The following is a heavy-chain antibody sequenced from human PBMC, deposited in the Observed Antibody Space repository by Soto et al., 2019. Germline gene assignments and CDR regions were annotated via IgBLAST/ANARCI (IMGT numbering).Heavy chain of an antibody. CDR1: GFTFSSYW. CDR3: VTDSYSSSWPGIDY. J-gene: IGHJ4*02. V-gene: IGHV3-7*01. Sequence: PGGSLRLSCAASGFTFSSYWMSWVRQAPGKGLEWVANIKQDGSEKYCVDSVKGRFTISRDNAKNSLYLQMNSLRAEDTAVYYCVTDSYSSSWPGIDYWGQGTLVTVSS. CDR2: IKQDGSEK. D-gene: IGHD6-13*01.